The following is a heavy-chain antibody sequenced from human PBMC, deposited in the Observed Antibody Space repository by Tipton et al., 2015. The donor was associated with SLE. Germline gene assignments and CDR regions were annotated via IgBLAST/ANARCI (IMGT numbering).Heavy chain of an antibody. CDR3: ARGSSTWALGD. Sequence: TLSLTCAVYGGSFSGYYWSWIRQPPGKGLEWIGEINHSGSTNYNPSLKSRVTISVDTSKNQFSLKLSSVTAADTAVYYCARGSSTWALGDWGLGKLVTVSS. CDR2: INHSGST. J-gene: IGHJ4*02. V-gene: IGHV4-34*01. D-gene: IGHD6-13*01. CDR1: GGSFSGYY.